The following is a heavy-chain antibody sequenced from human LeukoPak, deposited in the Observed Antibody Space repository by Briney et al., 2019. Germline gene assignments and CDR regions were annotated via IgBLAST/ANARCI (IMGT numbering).Heavy chain of an antibody. CDR3: ARDGAYCGGDCYYDAFDI. D-gene: IGHD2-21*02. J-gene: IGHJ3*02. V-gene: IGHV1-2*02. Sequence: ASVKVSCKASGYTFTSYDINWVRQATGQGLEWMGWINPNSGGTNYAQKFQGRVTMTRDTSISTAYMELSRLRSDDTAVYYCARDGAYCGGDCYYDAFDIWGQGTMVTVSS. CDR1: GYTFTSYD. CDR2: INPNSGGT.